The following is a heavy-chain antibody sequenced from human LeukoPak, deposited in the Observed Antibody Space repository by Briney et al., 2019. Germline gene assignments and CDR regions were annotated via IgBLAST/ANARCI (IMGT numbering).Heavy chain of an antibody. CDR3: ARYPEYYYYYMDV. V-gene: IGHV3-7*01. CDR2: IKQDGSEK. CDR1: GIIFSNYW. D-gene: IGHD1-14*01. J-gene: IGHJ6*03. Sequence: PGGSLRLSCAASGIIFSNYWMSWVRQAPGKGLEWVANIKQDGSEKYYVDSVKGRFTISRDNAKNSLYLQMNSLRAEDTAVYYCARYPEYYYYYMDVWAKGPRSPSP.